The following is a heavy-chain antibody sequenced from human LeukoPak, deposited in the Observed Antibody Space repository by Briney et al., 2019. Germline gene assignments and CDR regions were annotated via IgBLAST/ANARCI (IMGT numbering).Heavy chain of an antibody. V-gene: IGHV4-34*01. CDR2: INHSGST. CDR3: ARGGGYSYGPTGFDY. Sequence: PSETLSLTCAVYGGSFSGYYWSWIRQPPGKGLEWIGEINHSGSTNYNPSLKSRVTISVDTPKNQFSLKLSSETAADTAVYYCARGGGYSYGPTGFDYWGQGTLVTVSS. D-gene: IGHD5-18*01. J-gene: IGHJ4*02. CDR1: GGSFSGYY.